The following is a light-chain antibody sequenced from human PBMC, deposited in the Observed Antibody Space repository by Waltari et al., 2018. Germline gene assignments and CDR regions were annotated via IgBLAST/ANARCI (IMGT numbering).Light chain of an antibody. J-gene: IGLJ2*01. CDR2: EDN. V-gene: IGLV6-57*03. Sequence: NFMLTQPHSVSESPGKTVTISCTRSSGSIASNFVQWYQQRPGSAPTTVIYEDNQRPSGVPYRFSGSIDSSSNSASLTISGLKTEDEADYYCQSYDSNSVIFGGGTKLTVL. CDR1: SGSIASNF. CDR3: QSYDSNSVI.